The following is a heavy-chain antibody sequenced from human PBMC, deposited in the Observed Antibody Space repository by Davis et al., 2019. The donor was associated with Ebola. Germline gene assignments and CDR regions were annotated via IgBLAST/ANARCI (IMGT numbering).Heavy chain of an antibody. D-gene: IGHD4-17*01. J-gene: IGHJ4*02. Sequence: GESLKISCAASGFTFSGSAMHWVRQASGKGLEWVGRIRSKANSYATAYAASVKGRFTFSRDDSKNTAYLQMNSLKTEDTAVYYCTGTVTTIDYWGQGTLVTVSS. CDR1: GFTFSGSA. CDR2: IRSKANSYAT. CDR3: TGTVTTIDY. V-gene: IGHV3-73*01.